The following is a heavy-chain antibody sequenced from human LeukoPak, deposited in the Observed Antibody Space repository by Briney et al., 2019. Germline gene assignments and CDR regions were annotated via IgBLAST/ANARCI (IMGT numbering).Heavy chain of an antibody. CDR1: GGSISSYY. J-gene: IGHJ6*03. D-gene: IGHD3-3*02. CDR3: ARVEALYYYYMDV. Sequence: KPSETLSLTCTVSGGSISSYYWSWIRQPPGKGLEWIGYIYYSGSTNYNPSLKSRVTISVDTSKNQFSLKLSSVTAADTAVYYCARVEALYYYYMDVWGKGTTVTVSS. CDR2: IYYSGST. V-gene: IGHV4-59*01.